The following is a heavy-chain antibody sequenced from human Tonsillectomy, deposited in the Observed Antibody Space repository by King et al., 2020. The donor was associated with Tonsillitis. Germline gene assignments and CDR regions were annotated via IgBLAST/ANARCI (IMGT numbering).Heavy chain of an antibody. Sequence: QLVQSGGEVKKPGASVKVSCKASGYTFTSYGITWVRQAPGQGLEWMGWISAYNGNTDYAQNLQGRVTMTTDTSTSTAYMELRSLRSDDTAVYYCARDKAGGTRCYFDYWGQGTLVTVSS. D-gene: IGHD1-14*01. CDR2: ISAYNGNT. CDR3: ARDKAGGTRCYFDY. V-gene: IGHV1-18*04. CDR1: GYTFTSYG. J-gene: IGHJ4*02.